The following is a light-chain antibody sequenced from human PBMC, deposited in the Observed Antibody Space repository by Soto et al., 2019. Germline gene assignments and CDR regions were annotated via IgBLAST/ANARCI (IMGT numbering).Light chain of an antibody. V-gene: IGKV1-39*01. CDR1: QSISSY. J-gene: IGKJ1*01. CDR2: AAS. CDR3: QQSYSTTWT. Sequence: DIQMTQSPSSLSASVGDRVTITCRASQSISSYLNWYQQKPGKAPKLLIYAASSLQSVVPSRFSGSGSGTGFTLTISSLQPEDFATYYCQQSYSTTWTFGQGTKVEIK.